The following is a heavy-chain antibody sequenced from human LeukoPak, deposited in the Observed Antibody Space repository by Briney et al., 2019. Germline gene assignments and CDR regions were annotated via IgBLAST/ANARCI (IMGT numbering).Heavy chain of an antibody. V-gene: IGHV4-34*01. CDR1: GGSFSNYY. Sequence: NPSETLSLTCAVYGGSFSNYYWSCIRQAPGKGLEWIGEINHSGSTNYNPSLKSRVTISVDTSKNQFSLKLSSVTAADTAVYYCARTGIAAALTGWGQGTLVTVSS. J-gene: IGHJ4*02. CDR2: INHSGST. D-gene: IGHD6-13*01. CDR3: ARTGIAAALTG.